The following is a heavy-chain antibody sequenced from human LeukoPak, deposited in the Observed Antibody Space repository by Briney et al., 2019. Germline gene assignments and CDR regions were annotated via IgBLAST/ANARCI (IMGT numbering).Heavy chain of an antibody. CDR3: ARSRDYDSDS. V-gene: IGHV5-51*01. CDR2: IYPGDSDT. Sequence: GESLKISCKASGYIFTSYWVGWVRQMPGKGLEWLGIIYPGDSDTRYSPSFQGQVTISADKSITTAYLQWSSLKASDTAMYYCARSRDYDSDSWGQGTLVTVSS. CDR1: GYIFTSYW. D-gene: IGHD4-17*01. J-gene: IGHJ4*02.